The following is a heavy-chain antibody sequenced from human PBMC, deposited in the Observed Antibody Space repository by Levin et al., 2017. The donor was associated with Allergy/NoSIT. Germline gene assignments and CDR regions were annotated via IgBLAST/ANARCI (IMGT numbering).Heavy chain of an antibody. CDR3: ARDKICCTNGVCPGDY. V-gene: IGHV3-30-3*01. Sequence: GESLKISCAASGFTFSSYAMHWVRQAPGKGLEWVAVISYDGSNKYYADSVKGRFTISRDNSKNTLYLQMNSLRAEDTAVYYCARDKICCTNGVCPGDYWGQGTLVTVSS. CDR1: GFTFSSYA. D-gene: IGHD2-8*01. J-gene: IGHJ4*02. CDR2: ISYDGSNK.